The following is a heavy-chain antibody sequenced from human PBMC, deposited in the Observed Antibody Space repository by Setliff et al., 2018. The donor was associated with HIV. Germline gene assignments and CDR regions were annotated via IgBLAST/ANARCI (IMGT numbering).Heavy chain of an antibody. CDR1: GSSISSSYR. J-gene: IGHJ2*01. CDR3: TKTPLWLDQADWYFDL. Sequence: KPSETLSLTCAVSGSSISSSYRWGWIRQSPGKGLEWIGNIYNSGSTYYNPSLKSRVTMSVDTSKNQFSLKLSSVTAVDTAIYYCTKTPLWLDQADWYFDLWGRGTLVTVSS. V-gene: IGHV4-28*01. CDR2: IYNSGST. D-gene: IGHD3-10*01.